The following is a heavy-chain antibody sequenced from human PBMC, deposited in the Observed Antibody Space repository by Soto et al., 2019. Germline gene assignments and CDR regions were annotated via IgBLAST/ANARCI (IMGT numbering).Heavy chain of an antibody. CDR1: GGTFSSYA. CDR3: ARGLQDDILTGPMDY. CDR2: IIPIFGTA. J-gene: IGHJ4*02. Sequence: SVKVSCKASGGTFSSYAISWVRQAPGQGLEWMGGIIPIFGTANYAQKFQGRVTITADESTSTAYMELSSLRSEDTAVYYCARGLQDDILTGPMDYWGQGTLVTVSS. D-gene: IGHD3-9*01. V-gene: IGHV1-69*13.